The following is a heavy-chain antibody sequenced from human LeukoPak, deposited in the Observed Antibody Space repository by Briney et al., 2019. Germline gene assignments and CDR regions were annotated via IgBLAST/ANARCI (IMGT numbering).Heavy chain of an antibody. Sequence: GASVKVSCKASGYTFTSYGISWVRQAPGQGLEWMGWISAYNGNTNYAQKFQGRVTMTRDTSISTAYMELSRLRSDDTAVYYCARAARGPAAMDYWGQGTLVTVSS. CDR1: GYTFTSYG. J-gene: IGHJ4*02. V-gene: IGHV1-18*01. D-gene: IGHD2-2*01. CDR3: ARAARGPAAMDY. CDR2: ISAYNGNT.